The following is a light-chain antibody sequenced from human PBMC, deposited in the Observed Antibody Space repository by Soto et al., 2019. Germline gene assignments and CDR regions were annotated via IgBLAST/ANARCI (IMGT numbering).Light chain of an antibody. Sequence: AIQLTQSPSSLSASVGDRVTITCRASQGISSALAWYQQKPGKAPKLLIYDASSLESGVPSRFSGSGSGTDFTLTISSLQPEDFATYYCQQFNSNLGTLGQGTRLEIK. CDR1: QGISSA. J-gene: IGKJ5*01. CDR2: DAS. V-gene: IGKV1-13*02. CDR3: QQFNSNLGT.